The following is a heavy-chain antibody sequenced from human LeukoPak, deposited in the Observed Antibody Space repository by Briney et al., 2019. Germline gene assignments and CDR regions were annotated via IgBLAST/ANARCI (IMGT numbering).Heavy chain of an antibody. V-gene: IGHV4-59*01. CDR2: IYYSGST. CDR3: ASTPTAWYYYDSSGYYPY. D-gene: IGHD3-22*01. CDR1: GGSISSYY. Sequence: PSETLSLTCTVSGGSISSYYWSWIRQPPGKGLEWIGYIYYSGSTNYNPSLKSRVTISVDTSKNQSSLKLSSVTAADTAVYYCASTPTAWYYYDSSGYYPYWGQGTLVTVSS. J-gene: IGHJ4*02.